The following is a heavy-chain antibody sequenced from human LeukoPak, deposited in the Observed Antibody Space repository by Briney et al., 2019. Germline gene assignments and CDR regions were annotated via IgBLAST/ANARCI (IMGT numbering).Heavy chain of an antibody. D-gene: IGHD2-2*02. CDR1: GFTFSSYE. CDR3: ARAVPGPGAILWFDP. V-gene: IGHV3-48*03. Sequence: HPGGSLRLSCAASGFTFSSYEMNWVRQAPGKGLEWVSYISSSGSTIYYADSVKGRFTISRDNAKNSLYLQMNSLRAEDTAVYYCARAVPGPGAILWFDPWGQGTLVTVSS. CDR2: ISSSGSTI. J-gene: IGHJ5*02.